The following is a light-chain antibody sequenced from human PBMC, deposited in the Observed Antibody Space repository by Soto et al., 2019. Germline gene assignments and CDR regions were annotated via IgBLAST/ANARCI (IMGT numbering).Light chain of an antibody. CDR3: QHSDSSSYT. J-gene: IGKJ2*01. CDR1: QSVSSY. CDR2: DAS. Sequence: EIVLTQSPATLSLSPGERATLSCRASQSVSSYLAWYQQKPGQAPRLLIYDASNRATGIPARFSGSGSGTDFTLTISSLEPEDFALFYCQHSDSSSYTFGQGTKLEI. V-gene: IGKV3-11*01.